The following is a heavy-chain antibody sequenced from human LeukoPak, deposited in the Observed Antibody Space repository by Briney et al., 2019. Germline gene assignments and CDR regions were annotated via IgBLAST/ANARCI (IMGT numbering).Heavy chain of an antibody. CDR3: ARSRRDGYNFGY. CDR2: IYYSGST. Sequence: PSETLSLTCTVSGDSISSSNYYWGWIRQPPGKGLEWIGSIYYSGSTYYNPSLKSRVTISVDASKNQFSLKLRSVTAADTALYYCARSRRDGYNFGYWGQGTLVTVSS. CDR1: GDSISSSNYY. V-gene: IGHV4-39*01. J-gene: IGHJ4*02. D-gene: IGHD5-24*01.